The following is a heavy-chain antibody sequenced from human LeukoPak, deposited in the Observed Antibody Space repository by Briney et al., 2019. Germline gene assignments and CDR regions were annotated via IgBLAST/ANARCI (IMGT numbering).Heavy chain of an antibody. CDR2: IYHSGNT. V-gene: IGHV4-4*09. Sequence: NASETLSLTCNVSGASMSSNYWSWIRQPPGKGLEWIGYIYHSGNTNYSPSLESRVTMPVDESKNQLSLRVHFVSAADTAVYYCASTRRAAVAGRFDSWGQGTLVTVS. CDR1: GASMSSNY. CDR3: ASTRRAAVAGRFDS. D-gene: IGHD6-19*01. J-gene: IGHJ4*02.